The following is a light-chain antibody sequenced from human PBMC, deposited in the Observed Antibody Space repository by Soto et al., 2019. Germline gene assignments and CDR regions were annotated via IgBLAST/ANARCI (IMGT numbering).Light chain of an antibody. CDR1: QSVGTY. J-gene: IGKJ3*01. CDR3: QQRSNWPGT. CDR2: EAS. V-gene: IGKV3-11*01. Sequence: EIVLTQSPATLSLSPGERAILSCRASQSVGTYLAWYQQKPGQAPRLLIYEASNRATGIPARFGGSGSGTDFTLTINSLEPEDFAVYYCQQRSNWPGTFGPGTKVDIK.